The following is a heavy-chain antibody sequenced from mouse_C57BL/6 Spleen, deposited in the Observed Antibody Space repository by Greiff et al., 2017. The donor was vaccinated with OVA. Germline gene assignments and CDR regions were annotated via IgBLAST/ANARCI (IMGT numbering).Heavy chain of an antibody. J-gene: IGHJ4*01. CDR3: ARFSYDYDYYYAMDY. V-gene: IGHV1-72*01. Sequence: QVQLQQSGAELVKPGASVKLSCKASGYTFTSYWMPWVKQRPGRGLEWIGRIDPNGGGTKYNEKFKGKATLTVDKPSSTAYMQLSSLTSEDSAVDYCARFSYDYDYYYAMDYWGQGTSVTVSS. CDR2: IDPNGGGT. CDR1: GYTFTSYW. D-gene: IGHD2-4*01.